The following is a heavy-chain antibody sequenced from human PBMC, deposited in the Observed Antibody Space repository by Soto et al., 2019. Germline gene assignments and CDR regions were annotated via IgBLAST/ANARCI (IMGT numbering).Heavy chain of an antibody. CDR2: IYNTGSA. CDR1: GGSLSVYY. J-gene: IGHJ4*02. CDR3: ARVPDY. Sequence: SETLSLTCTISGGSLSVYYWSWIRQSPGKGLEWLAFIYNTGSAYYNPSLKSRLTISIGTSRNDFSLNLRSVTAADTAVYYCARVPDYWGQGTLVTVSS. V-gene: IGHV4-59*12.